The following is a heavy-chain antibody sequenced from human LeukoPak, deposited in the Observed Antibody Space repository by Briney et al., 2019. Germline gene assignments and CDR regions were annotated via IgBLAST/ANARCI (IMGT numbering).Heavy chain of an antibody. CDR2: INPNSGGT. Sequence: AASVKVSCKASGYTFTGYYMHWVRQAPGQGLEWMGWINPNSGGTNCAQKFQGRVTMTRDTSISTAYMELSRLRSDDTAVYYCARVRTIWSGYYRDFDYWGQGTLVTVSS. V-gene: IGHV1-2*02. CDR1: GYTFTGYY. J-gene: IGHJ4*02. CDR3: ARVRTIWSGYYRDFDY. D-gene: IGHD3-3*01.